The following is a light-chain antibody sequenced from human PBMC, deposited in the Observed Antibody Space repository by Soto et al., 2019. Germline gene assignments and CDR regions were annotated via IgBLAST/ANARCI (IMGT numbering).Light chain of an antibody. Sequence: DIQMTQSPSTLSGSVGDRVTITCRASQTISSWLAWYQQKPGKAPKLPIYKASTLKSGVPSRFSGSGSGTEFTLTISSLQPDDFATYYCQHYNSYSEAVGQGTKVDIK. CDR3: QHYNSYSEA. CDR2: KAS. CDR1: QTISSW. J-gene: IGKJ1*01. V-gene: IGKV1-5*03.